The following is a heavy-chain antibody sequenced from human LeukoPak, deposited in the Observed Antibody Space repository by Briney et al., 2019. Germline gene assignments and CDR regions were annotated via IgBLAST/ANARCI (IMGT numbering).Heavy chain of an antibody. V-gene: IGHV3-23*01. D-gene: IGHD1-26*01. Sequence: PGASLRLSCAASGFTFSSYAMSWVRQAPGKGLEWVSAISGSGGSTYYADSVKGRFTISRDNSENTLYLQMNSLRAEDTAVYYCAKVGASAFDIWGQGTMVTVSS. CDR3: AKVGASAFDI. CDR1: GFTFSSYA. CDR2: ISGSGGST. J-gene: IGHJ3*02.